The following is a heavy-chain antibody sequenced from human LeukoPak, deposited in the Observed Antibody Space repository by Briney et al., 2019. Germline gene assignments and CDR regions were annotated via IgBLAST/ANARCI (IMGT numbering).Heavy chain of an antibody. J-gene: IGHJ5*02. CDR1: GFTFSSYG. D-gene: IGHD1-26*01. CDR3: ARDQRSGSYDP. CDR2: ISSSGSTI. Sequence: PGRSLRLSCAASGFTFSSYGMHWVRQAPGKGLEWVSYISSSGSTIYYADSVKGRFTISRDNAKNSLYLQMNSLRAEDTAVYYCARDQRSGSYDPWGQGTLVTVSS. V-gene: IGHV3-48*04.